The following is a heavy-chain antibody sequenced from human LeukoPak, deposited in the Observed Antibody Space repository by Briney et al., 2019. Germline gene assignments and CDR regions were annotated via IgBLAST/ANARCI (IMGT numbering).Heavy chain of an antibody. CDR1: GFTFSSYA. V-gene: IGHV3-23*01. CDR2: ISGSGGST. D-gene: IGHD3-3*01. J-gene: IGHJ4*02. Sequence: GGSLRLSCAASGFTFSSYAMSWVRQAPGKGLEWVSGISGSGGSTYYADSVKGRSTISRDNSKKTLYLQMNSLRAEDTAVYYCAKAAYYDFWSGYQNFDYWGQGTLVTVSS. CDR3: AKAAYYDFWSGYQNFDY.